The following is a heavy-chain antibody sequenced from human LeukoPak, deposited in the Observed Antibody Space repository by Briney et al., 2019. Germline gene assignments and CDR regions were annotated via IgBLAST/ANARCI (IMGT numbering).Heavy chain of an antibody. D-gene: IGHD3-16*01. CDR3: ARSSAYDYGNRRAFDI. Sequence: ASVKVSCKASGYTFTSYGISWVRQAPGQGLEWMGWISAYNGNTDYAQKLQGGVTMTTDTSTSTAYMELRSLRSDDTAVYYCARSSAYDYGNRRAFDIWGQGTMVTVSS. CDR2: ISAYNGNT. CDR1: GYTFTSYG. J-gene: IGHJ3*02. V-gene: IGHV1-18*01.